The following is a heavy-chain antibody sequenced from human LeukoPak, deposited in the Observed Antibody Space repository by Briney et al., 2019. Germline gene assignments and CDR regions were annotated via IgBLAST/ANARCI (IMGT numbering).Heavy chain of an antibody. CDR3: ARDPGFVVVVPAAKQGQNYFDY. CDR1: GGSISSSSYY. V-gene: IGHV4-39*07. D-gene: IGHD2-2*01. CDR2: IYYSGST. Sequence: SETLSLTCTVSGGSISSSSYYWGWIRQPPGKGLEWIESIYYSGSTYYNPSIKSRVTISVDTSKNQFSLKLSSVTAADTAVYYCARDPGFVVVVPAAKQGQNYFDYWGQGTLVTVSS. J-gene: IGHJ4*02.